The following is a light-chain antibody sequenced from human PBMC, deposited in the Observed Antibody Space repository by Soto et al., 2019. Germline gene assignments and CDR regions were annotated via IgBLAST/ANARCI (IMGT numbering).Light chain of an antibody. Sequence: QSALTQPASVSGSPGQSITISCTGTSIDVGGYNYVSWYQQHPGKVPKLMIYDVSNRPSGVSNRFSGSKSGNTASLTISGLQAEDEADYYCSSYTSSSTPVVFGGGTKLTVL. J-gene: IGLJ2*01. CDR2: DVS. V-gene: IGLV2-14*01. CDR1: SIDVGGYNY. CDR3: SSYTSSSTPVV.